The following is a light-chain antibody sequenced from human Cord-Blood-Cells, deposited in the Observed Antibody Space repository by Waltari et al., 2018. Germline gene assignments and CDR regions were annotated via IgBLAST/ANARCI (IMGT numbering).Light chain of an antibody. CDR3: QQYNSYSPWT. Sequence: DIQMTQSPSTLSASVGDRVTITFRASQSISSWLAWYQKKPGKAPKLLIYYASSLESGVPSRFSGSGSGTEFTLTISSLQPDDCSTYYCQQYNSYSPWTFGQGTKVEIK. CDR1: QSISSW. J-gene: IGKJ1*01. CDR2: YAS. V-gene: IGKV1-5*01.